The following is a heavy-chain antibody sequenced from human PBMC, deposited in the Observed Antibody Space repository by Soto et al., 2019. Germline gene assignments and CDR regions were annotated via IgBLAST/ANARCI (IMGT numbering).Heavy chain of an antibody. CDR2: ISDSGST. Sequence: QVQLQESGPGLVTPSETLSLMCTVSGGSITNYYWSWIRQSPAKGLEWIGYISDSGSTKYNPSLKSRVTISVDTSKNQFSLKLTSVTAADTAVYYCARERVGHSAMDVWGQGTTVTVSS. V-gene: IGHV4-59*01. CDR1: GGSITNYY. CDR3: ARERVGHSAMDV. D-gene: IGHD1-26*01. J-gene: IGHJ6*02.